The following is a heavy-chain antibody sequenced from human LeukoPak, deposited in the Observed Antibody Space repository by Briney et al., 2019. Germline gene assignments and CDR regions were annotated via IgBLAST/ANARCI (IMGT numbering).Heavy chain of an antibody. D-gene: IGHD3-16*01. CDR1: GFTFSSYW. V-gene: IGHV3-74*01. CDR3: ARDYTFDY. Sequence: PGGSLRLSCAASGFTFSSYWMHWVRQAPEKGLVWVSRINSDGSSTSYADSVKGRFTISRDNAKNTLYLQMNSLRAEDTAVYYCARDYTFDYWGQGTLVTVSS. J-gene: IGHJ4*02. CDR2: INSDGSST.